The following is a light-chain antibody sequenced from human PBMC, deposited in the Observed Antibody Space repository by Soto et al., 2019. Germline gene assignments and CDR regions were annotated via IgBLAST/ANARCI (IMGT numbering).Light chain of an antibody. Sequence: IQLTQSPCPLSASVGDTITITCRASQSINTWLAWYQQRPGKAPKLLIYKASSLEGGVPSRFSGSGSGTEFSLTISSLQPDDFGTYYCQQYDTSPLTFGGGTKVDIK. CDR2: KAS. V-gene: IGKV1-5*03. J-gene: IGKJ4*01. CDR3: QQYDTSPLT. CDR1: QSINTW.